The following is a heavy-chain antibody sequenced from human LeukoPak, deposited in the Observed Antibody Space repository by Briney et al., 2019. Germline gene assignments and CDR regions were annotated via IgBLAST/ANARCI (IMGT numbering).Heavy chain of an antibody. CDR3: ARCEGYCDY. D-gene: IGHD2-15*01. V-gene: IGHV4-59*08. Sequence: TSETLSLTCTVSGGSISSYYWSWIRQPPGKGLEWIGYIYYSGSTNYNPSLKSRVTISVDTSKKQFSLKLSSVTAADTAVYYCARCEGYCDYWGQGTLVTVSS. CDR2: IYYSGST. CDR1: GGSISSYY. J-gene: IGHJ4*02.